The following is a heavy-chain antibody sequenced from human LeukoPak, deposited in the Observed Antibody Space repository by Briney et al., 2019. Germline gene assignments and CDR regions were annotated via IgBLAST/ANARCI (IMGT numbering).Heavy chain of an antibody. CDR2: IYSGCST. CDR1: GFTVSSNY. J-gene: IGHJ6*03. CDR3: ASGSGSYRTPYYYMDV. Sequence: GWSLRLSCAASGFTVSSNYMSWVRQAAGKGVEWVSVIYSGCSTYYADSVKGRFTISRDNSKNTLYLQMNSLRAEDTAVYYCASGSGSYRTPYYYMDVWGTGTTVTVSS. D-gene: IGHD3-10*01. V-gene: IGHV3-53*01.